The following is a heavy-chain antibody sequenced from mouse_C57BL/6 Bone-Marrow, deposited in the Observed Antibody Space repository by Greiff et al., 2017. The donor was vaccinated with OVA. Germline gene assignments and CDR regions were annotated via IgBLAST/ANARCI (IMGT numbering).Heavy chain of an antibody. J-gene: IGHJ2*01. D-gene: IGHD3-3*01. CDR1: GYTFTDYE. V-gene: IGHV1-15*01. CDR3: TRMGLRYFDY. Sequence: VQLQQSGAELVRPGASVTLSCKASGYTFTDYEMHWVKQTPVHGLEWIGAIDPETGGTAYNQKFKGKAILTADKSSSTAYMELRSLTSEDSAVYYCTRMGLRYFDYWGQGTTLTVSS. CDR2: IDPETGGT.